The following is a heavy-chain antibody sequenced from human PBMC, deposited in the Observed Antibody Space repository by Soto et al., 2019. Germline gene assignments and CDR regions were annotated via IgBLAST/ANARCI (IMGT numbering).Heavy chain of an antibody. D-gene: IGHD4-17*01. V-gene: IGHV3-48*02. CDR3: ARDGSYGDYDPYFDY. CDR2: ISSSSSTI. CDR1: GFTFSSYS. Sequence: GGSLRLSCAASGFTFSSYSMNWVRQAPGTGLEWVSYISSSSSTIYYADSVKGRFTISRDNAKNSLYLQMNSLRDEDTAVYYCARDGSYGDYDPYFDYWGQGTLVTVSS. J-gene: IGHJ4*02.